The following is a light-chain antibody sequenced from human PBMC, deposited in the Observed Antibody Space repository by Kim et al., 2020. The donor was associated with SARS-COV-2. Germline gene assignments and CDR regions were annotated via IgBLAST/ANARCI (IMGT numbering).Light chain of an antibody. J-gene: IGKJ4*01. CDR1: QGMSNY. CDR3: QEYNSYPLT. CDR2: AAS. V-gene: IGKV1-16*02. Sequence: ASVGDRVTITCRASQGMSNYLAWFQQKPGKAHKSLIYAASSLQSGVPSKFSGSESGTDFTLTISSLQTEDFATYYCQEYNSYPLTFGGGTKVDIK.